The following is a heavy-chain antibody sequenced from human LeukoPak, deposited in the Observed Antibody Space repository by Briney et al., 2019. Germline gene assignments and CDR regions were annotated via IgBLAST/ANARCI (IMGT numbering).Heavy chain of an antibody. CDR2: IYYSGST. V-gene: IGHV4-39*07. Sequence: SETLSLTCTVSGGSISSSSYYWGWIRQPPGKGLEWIGSIYYSGSTYYNPSLKSRVTISVDTSKNQFSLKLSSVTAADTAVYYCARQGRSGSSWYDYWGQGTLVTVSS. D-gene: IGHD6-13*01. CDR1: GGSISSSSYY. J-gene: IGHJ4*02. CDR3: ARQGRSGSSWYDY.